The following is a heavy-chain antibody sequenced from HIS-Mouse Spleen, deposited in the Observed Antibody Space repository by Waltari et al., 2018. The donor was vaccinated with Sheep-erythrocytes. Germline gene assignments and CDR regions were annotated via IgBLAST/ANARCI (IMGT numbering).Heavy chain of an antibody. CDR2: IYYSGGT. CDR1: GGSISSSSYY. CDR3: ARSRGLTYFDL. V-gene: IGHV4-39*01. Sequence: QLQLQESGPGLVKPSETLSLTCTVSGGSISSSSYYWGWIRQPPGKGLEWIGSIYYSGGTYSTPSLKSRVTISVDTSKNQFSLKLSSVTAADTAVYYCARSRGLTYFDLWGRGTLVTVSS. J-gene: IGHJ2*01. D-gene: IGHD3-10*01.